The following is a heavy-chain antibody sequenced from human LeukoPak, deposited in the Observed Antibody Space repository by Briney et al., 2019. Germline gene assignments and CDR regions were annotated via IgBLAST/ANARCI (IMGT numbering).Heavy chain of an antibody. CDR1: GGSISSGSYY. Sequence: SETLSLTCTVSGGSISSGSYYWSWIRQPAGKGLEWIGRIYTSGSTNYNPSLKSRVTISVDTSKNQFSLKLSSVTAADTAVYYCARDGLGGFDYWGQGTLVTVSS. J-gene: IGHJ4*02. D-gene: IGHD3-16*01. V-gene: IGHV4-61*02. CDR3: ARDGLGGFDY. CDR2: IYTSGST.